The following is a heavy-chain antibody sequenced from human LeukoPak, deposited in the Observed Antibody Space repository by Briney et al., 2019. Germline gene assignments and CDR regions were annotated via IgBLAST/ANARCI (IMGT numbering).Heavy chain of an antibody. J-gene: IGHJ5*02. Sequence: ASVKVSCKASGYTFTDYYIHWVRQAPGQGLEWMGWINPNSGDTNYAQKFQGRVTMTRDRSITTVYMELTRLTSDDTAVYYCARASFWESPINWFDPWGQGTLVTVSS. D-gene: IGHD3-16*01. V-gene: IGHV1-2*02. CDR2: INPNSGDT. CDR3: ARASFWESPINWFDP. CDR1: GYTFTDYY.